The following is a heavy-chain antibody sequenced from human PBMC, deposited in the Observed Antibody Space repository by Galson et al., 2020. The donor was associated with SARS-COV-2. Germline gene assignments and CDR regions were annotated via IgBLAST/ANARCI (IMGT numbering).Heavy chain of an antibody. CDR1: GFSFSSYA. J-gene: IGHJ4*02. Sequence: GGSLRLSCAASGFSFSSYAMSWVRPAPGKGLQWVSTISGNGDSTYFADSVRGRFTISRDNSNNTLYLQMNSLRAEDTAVYFCAKKGRRIQLWAPFDYWGQGTLVTVSS. V-gene: IGHV3-23*01. D-gene: IGHD5-18*01. CDR2: ISGNGDST. CDR3: AKKGRRIQLWAPFDY.